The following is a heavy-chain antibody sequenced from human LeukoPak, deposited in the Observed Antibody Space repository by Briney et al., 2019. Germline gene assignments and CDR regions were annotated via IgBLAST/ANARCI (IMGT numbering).Heavy chain of an antibody. Sequence: SLETLSLTCTVSGDSISNGVKYWSWIRQHPGRGLEWIGYIYHSGRSYYNPSLKSRITMSVDTSKNQFSLNLSSVTAADTAVYYCARDQVECTGGTCQSRVGFDFWGQGTLVTVSS. D-gene: IGHD2-8*02. CDR1: GDSISNGVKY. CDR3: ARDQVECTGGTCQSRVGFDF. V-gene: IGHV4-31*03. CDR2: IYHSGRS. J-gene: IGHJ4*02.